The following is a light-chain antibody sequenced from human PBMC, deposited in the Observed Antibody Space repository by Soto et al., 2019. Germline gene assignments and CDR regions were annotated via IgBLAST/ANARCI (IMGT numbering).Light chain of an antibody. Sequence: QSVLTQPPSVSGAPGQRVTISCTGSTSNLGATYAAHWYQQFPGTAPTLLIFDNDSRPSGVPDRFSGSKSGTSASLAITGLQAEDEADYYCQSYDTSLRGVVFGGGTKLTVL. J-gene: IGLJ3*02. V-gene: IGLV1-40*01. CDR1: TSNLGATYA. CDR2: DND. CDR3: QSYDTSLRGVV.